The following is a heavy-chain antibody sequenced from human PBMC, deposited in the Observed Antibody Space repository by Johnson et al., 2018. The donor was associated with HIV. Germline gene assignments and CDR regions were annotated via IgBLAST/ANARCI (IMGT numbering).Heavy chain of an antibody. Sequence: MLLVESGGGLVQPGGSLRLSCAASGFTVSSNNMSWVRQAPGKGLEWVSSISWNSGSMGYADSVKGRFTISRDNSKNTLYLQMNSLRAEDTAVYYCARRGYSSSGGAFDIWGQGTMVTVSS. J-gene: IGHJ3*02. CDR2: SWNSGSM. V-gene: IGHV3-66*02. CDR3: ARRGYSSSGGAFDI. D-gene: IGHD6-6*01. CDR1: GFTVSSNN.